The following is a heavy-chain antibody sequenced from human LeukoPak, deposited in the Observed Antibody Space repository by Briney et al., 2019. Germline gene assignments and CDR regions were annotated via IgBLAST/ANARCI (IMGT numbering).Heavy chain of an antibody. CDR2: ISGDGGST. Sequence: GGSLRLSCAPSGFTFDDYAMHWVRQAPGKGLEWVSLISGDGGSTYYADSVKGRFTIYRDNSKNSLYLQMNSLSTEDTALYYCAKGGSGWSYYFDFWGQGTLVTVSS. D-gene: IGHD6-19*01. CDR1: GFTFDDYA. J-gene: IGHJ4*02. V-gene: IGHV3-43*02. CDR3: AKGGSGWSYYFDF.